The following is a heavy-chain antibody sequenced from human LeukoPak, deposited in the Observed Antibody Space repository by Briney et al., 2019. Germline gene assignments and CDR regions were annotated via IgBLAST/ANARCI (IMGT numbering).Heavy chain of an antibody. J-gene: IGHJ5*02. V-gene: IGHV4-34*01. Sequence: SETLSLTCAVYGGSFSGYYWSWIRQPPGKGLEWIGEINHSGSTNYNPSLKSRVTISVDTSKNQFSLKLSSVTAADTAVYYCARGGGVVVPAAISEGWFDPWGQGTLVTVSS. CDR3: ARGGGVVVPAAISEGWFDP. CDR2: INHSGST. CDR1: GGSFSGYY. D-gene: IGHD2-2*02.